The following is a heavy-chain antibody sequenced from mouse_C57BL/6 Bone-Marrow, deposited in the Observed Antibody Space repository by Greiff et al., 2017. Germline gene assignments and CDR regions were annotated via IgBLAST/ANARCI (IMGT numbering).Heavy chain of an antibody. CDR3: ARDRDYYGSSPFAY. CDR2: ISDGGSYT. D-gene: IGHD1-1*01. CDR1: GFTFSSYA. V-gene: IGHV5-4*01. J-gene: IGHJ3*01. Sequence: EVNVVESGGGLVKPGGSLKLSCAASGFTFSSYAMSWVRQTPEKRLEWVATISDGGSYTYYPDNVKGRFTISRDNAKNNLYLQMSHLKSEDTAMYYCARDRDYYGSSPFAYWGQGTLVTVSA.